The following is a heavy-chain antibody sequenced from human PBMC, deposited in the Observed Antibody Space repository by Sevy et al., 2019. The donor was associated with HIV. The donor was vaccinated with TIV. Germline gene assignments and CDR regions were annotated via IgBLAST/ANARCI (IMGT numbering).Heavy chain of an antibody. D-gene: IGHD2-21*02. Sequence: GESLKISCKGSGYTFTSNWIGWVRQMPGKGLEWMGIIWPHDSDTRYSPSFRGQVTISADKSISTAYLQWSSLKASDTAIYYCARAGRVESGDHGYFDYWGQGTLVSVSS. CDR2: IWPHDSDT. CDR3: ARAGRVESGDHGYFDY. CDR1: GYTFTSNW. J-gene: IGHJ4*02. V-gene: IGHV5-51*01.